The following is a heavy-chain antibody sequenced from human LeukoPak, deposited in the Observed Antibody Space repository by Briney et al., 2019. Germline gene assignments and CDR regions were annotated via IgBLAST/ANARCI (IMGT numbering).Heavy chain of an antibody. CDR1: GFTFSSYE. D-gene: IGHD1-26*01. CDR2: ISSSGSTI. CDR3: ARDGVVGVDWFDP. Sequence: AGGSPRLSCAASGFTFSSYEMNWVRQAPGKGLEWVSYISSSGSTIYYADSLKGRFTISRDNAKNSLYLQMNSLRAEDTAVYYCARDGVVGVDWFDPWGQGTLVTVSS. V-gene: IGHV3-48*03. J-gene: IGHJ5*02.